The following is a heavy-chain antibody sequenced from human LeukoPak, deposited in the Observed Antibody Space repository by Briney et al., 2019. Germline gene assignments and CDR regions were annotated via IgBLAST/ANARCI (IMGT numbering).Heavy chain of an antibody. CDR2: ISSSSSTI. CDR1: GFTFSSYS. Sequence: GGSLRLSCAASGFTFSSYSMNWVRQAPGKGLEWVSYISSSSSTIYYADSVKGRFTISRDNSKNTLYLQMNSLRAEDTAVYYCTKMGAGSSLYYFDYWGQGTLVTVSS. D-gene: IGHD2-15*01. V-gene: IGHV3-48*01. J-gene: IGHJ4*02. CDR3: TKMGAGSSLYYFDY.